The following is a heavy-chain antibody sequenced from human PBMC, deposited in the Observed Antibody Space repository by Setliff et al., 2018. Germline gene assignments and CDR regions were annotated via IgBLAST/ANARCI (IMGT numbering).Heavy chain of an antibody. J-gene: IGHJ4*02. CDR1: GGSISSSNYY. CDR2: IYYGGSA. D-gene: IGHD2-15*01. Sequence: PSETLSLTCTVSGGSISSSNYYWGWIRQPPGKGLEWIGNIYYGGSAYYDPYLKSRVTISVDTSKNQFSLKLSSVTAADTAMYYCARILGYCSGGSCYVPYWGQGTLVTVSS. V-gene: IGHV4-39*07. CDR3: ARILGYCSGGSCYVPY.